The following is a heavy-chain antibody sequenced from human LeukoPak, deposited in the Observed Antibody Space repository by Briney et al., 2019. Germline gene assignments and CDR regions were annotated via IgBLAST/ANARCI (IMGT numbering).Heavy chain of an antibody. CDR2: ISGSGGST. J-gene: IGHJ6*02. V-gene: IGHV3-23*01. Sequence: GGSLRLSCAASGFTFSSYAMSWVRQAPGKGLEWVSAISGSGGSTYYADSVKGRFTISRDNSKNTLYLQMNSLGAEDTAVYYCAKDMTSGSYTYYYYYGMDVWGQGTTVTVSS. CDR1: GFTFSSYA. CDR3: AKDMTSGSYTYYYYYGMDV. D-gene: IGHD1-26*01.